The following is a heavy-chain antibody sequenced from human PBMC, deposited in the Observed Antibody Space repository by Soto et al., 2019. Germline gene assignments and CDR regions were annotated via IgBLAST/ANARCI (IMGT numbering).Heavy chain of an antibody. D-gene: IGHD2-2*01. CDR1: GERFTSFS. CDR3: AGGTHCSSTSCYPYYMDV. CDR2: IIPILGIA. Sequence: SVKLSCKASGERFTSFSSSWARQDTGQGLEWMGRIIPILGIANYAQKFQGRVTITADKSTSTAYMELSSLRSEDTAVYYCAGGTHCSSTSCYPYYMDVWGKGTTVTVSS. J-gene: IGHJ6*03. V-gene: IGHV1-69*04.